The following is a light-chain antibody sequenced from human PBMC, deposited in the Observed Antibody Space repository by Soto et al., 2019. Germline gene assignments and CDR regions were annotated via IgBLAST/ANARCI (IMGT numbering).Light chain of an antibody. J-gene: IGKJ5*01. V-gene: IGKV3-20*01. CDR3: QQYGSSIT. CDR2: GAS. CDR1: QSVSSSY. Sequence: EIVLTQSPGTLSLSPGERATLSCRASQSVSSSYLAWYQQKPGQAPRLLIYGASSRATGIPDSFSGSGSGTDFTLTISRLEPEDFAVYYCQQYGSSITFGQGIRLEIK.